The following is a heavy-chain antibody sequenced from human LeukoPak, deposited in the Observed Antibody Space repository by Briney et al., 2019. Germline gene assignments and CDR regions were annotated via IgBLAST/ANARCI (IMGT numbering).Heavy chain of an antibody. D-gene: IGHD3-10*01. J-gene: IGHJ5*02. CDR2: ISAYNDNT. Sequence: ASVKVSCKASGYTFTSYGINWVRQAPGQGLEWMGWISAYNDNTNYAQKLQGRVTMTTDTSTSTAYMELRSLRSDDTAVYYCARDNGGLWFGELLYNWFDPWGQGTLVTVSS. V-gene: IGHV1-18*01. CDR3: ARDNGGLWFGELLYNWFDP. CDR1: GYTFTSYG.